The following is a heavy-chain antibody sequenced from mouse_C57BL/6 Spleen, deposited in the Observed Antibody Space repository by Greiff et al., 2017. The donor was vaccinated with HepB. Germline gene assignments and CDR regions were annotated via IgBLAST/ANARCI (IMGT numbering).Heavy chain of an antibody. CDR3: VRQGNWAYAMDY. CDR2: IRSKSNNYAT. CDR1: GFSFNTYA. D-gene: IGHD4-1*01. V-gene: IGHV10-1*01. J-gene: IGHJ4*01. Sequence: EVMLVESGGGLVQPKGSLKLSCAASGFSFNTYAMNWVRQAPGKGLEWVARIRSKSNNYATYYADSVKDRFTISRDDSESMLYLQMNNLKTEDTAMYYCVRQGNWAYAMDYWGQGTSVTVSS.